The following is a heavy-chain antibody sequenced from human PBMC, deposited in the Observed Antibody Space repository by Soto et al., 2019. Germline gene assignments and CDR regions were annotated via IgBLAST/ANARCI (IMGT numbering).Heavy chain of an antibody. CDR3: ARDDDYEANAFDY. CDR2: IWNDGSRT. V-gene: IGHV3-33*01. Sequence: LRLSCAASGFTFSRYGMHWVRQAPGKGLEWVAVIWNDGSRTVYENSVKGRFTISRDNSKNTLDLQMNSLRAEDTAVYYCARDDDYEANAFDYWGPGILVTVSS. J-gene: IGHJ4*02. D-gene: IGHD3-22*01. CDR1: GFTFSRYG.